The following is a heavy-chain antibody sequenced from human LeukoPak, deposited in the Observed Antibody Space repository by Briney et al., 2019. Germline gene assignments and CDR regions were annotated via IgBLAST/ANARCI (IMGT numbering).Heavy chain of an antibody. J-gene: IGHJ4*02. CDR2: IYTSGST. CDR1: GGSMSSGSYY. Sequence: SETLSLTCTVSGGSMSSGSYYWSWIRQPAGKGLEWIGRIYTSGSTNYNPSLKSRVTISGDTSKNQFSLKLSSVTAADTAVYYCARDGWFGEYYFDYWGQGTLVTVSS. V-gene: IGHV4-61*02. D-gene: IGHD3-10*01. CDR3: ARDGWFGEYYFDY.